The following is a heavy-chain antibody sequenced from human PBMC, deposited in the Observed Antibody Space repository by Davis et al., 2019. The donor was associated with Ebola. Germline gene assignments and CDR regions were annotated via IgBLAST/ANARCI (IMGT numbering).Heavy chain of an antibody. CDR3: ANKAGLGGSYVYYYMDV. J-gene: IGHJ6*03. D-gene: IGHD6-13*01. Sequence: SVTVSCKASGYTFTNYAIHWVRQAPGQGLEWMGGIIPISKKANYAQQFQGRVTITADKSTSTVYIELSSLRSEDTAVYYCANKAGLGGSYVYYYMDVWGKGTTVTVSS. CDR2: IIPISKKA. CDR1: GYTFTNYA. V-gene: IGHV1-69*06.